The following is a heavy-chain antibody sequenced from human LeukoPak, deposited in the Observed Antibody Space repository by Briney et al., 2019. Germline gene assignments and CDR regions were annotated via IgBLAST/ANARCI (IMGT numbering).Heavy chain of an antibody. V-gene: IGHV3-30*04. J-gene: IGHJ4*02. CDR1: GFTFSSYA. Sequence: PGRSLRLSCAASGFTFSSYAMHWVRRAPGKGLEWVAVISYDGSNKYYADSVKGRFTISRDNSKNTLYLQMNSLRAEDTAVYYCAGVGDSSSRPPGEDYWGQGTLVTVSS. D-gene: IGHD6-6*01. CDR2: ISYDGSNK. CDR3: AGVGDSSSRPPGEDY.